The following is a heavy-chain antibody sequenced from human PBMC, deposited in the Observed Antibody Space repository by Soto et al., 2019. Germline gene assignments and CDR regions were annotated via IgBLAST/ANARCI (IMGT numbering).Heavy chain of an antibody. D-gene: IGHD3-3*02. V-gene: IGHV3-23*01. CDR3: AKRELDDK. J-gene: IGHJ4*02. Sequence: EVQLLESGGRFVQPGGSLRLSCAASGFTFRSYGMSWVRQAPGKGLEWISAISDNGGRRDYADSVKGRFTISRDNSKNTLFLQMNTLTAEDTAVDYCAKRELDDKWGQGTLVTVS. CDR1: GFTFRSYG. CDR2: ISDNGGRR.